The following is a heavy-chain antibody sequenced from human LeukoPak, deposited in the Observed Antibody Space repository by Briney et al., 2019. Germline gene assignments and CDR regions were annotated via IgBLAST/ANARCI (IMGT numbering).Heavy chain of an antibody. CDR1: GGSFSNYY. CDR2: INHSGST. J-gene: IGHJ4*02. Sequence: SETLSLTCAVYGGSFSNYYWSWIRQPPGKGLEWIGEINHSGSTNYNPSLKSRVTISVDTSKNQFSLKLSSVTAADTAVYYCARGYGDLGLLWGRGNLVTVSS. D-gene: IGHD4-17*01. V-gene: IGHV4-34*01. CDR3: ARGYGDLGLL.